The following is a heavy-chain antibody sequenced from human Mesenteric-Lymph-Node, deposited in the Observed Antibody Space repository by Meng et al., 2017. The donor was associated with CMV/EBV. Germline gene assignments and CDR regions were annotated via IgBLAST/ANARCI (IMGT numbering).Heavy chain of an antibody. Sequence: ASICSSSCCCIRQPPGTGLQCFGYIYYIGTTNDTTSFTRRVPISVDTSKNQFSLKLSSVTAADTAVYSCARSRPNWGSGTQSGPFDYWGQGTLVTVSS. CDR3: ARSRPNWGSGTQSGPFDY. CDR2: IYYIGTT. J-gene: IGHJ4*02. V-gene: IGHV4-59*01. CDR1: ASICSSS. D-gene: IGHD7-27*01.